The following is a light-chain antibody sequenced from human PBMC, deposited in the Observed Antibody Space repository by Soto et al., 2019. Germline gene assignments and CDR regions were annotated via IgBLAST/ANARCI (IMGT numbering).Light chain of an antibody. J-gene: IGLJ1*01. V-gene: IGLV2-14*01. CDR2: EVS. CDR3: SSFASGSTLYV. Sequence: QSALIQPASVSGSPGQSITISCTGSSSDIGRYKYVSWYQHHPGKAPKLIIYEVSNRPSGVSNRFSGSKSGNTASLTISGLQAEDEADYHCSSFASGSTLYVFGTGTKVTVL. CDR1: SSDIGRYKY.